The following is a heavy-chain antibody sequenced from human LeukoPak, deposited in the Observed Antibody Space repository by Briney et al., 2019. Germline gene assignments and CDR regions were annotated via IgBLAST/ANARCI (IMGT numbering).Heavy chain of an antibody. V-gene: IGHV3-23*01. J-gene: IGHJ4*02. CDR2: ISGSGSNT. CDR3: AKERGISYTYEFDY. CDR1: GFTFANYA. Sequence: GGSLRLSCAASGFTFANYAMTWVRQAPGKGLDWVSLISGSGSNTYYTDSVQGRFTISRDNSRNTLYLQMSSLRAEDTAIHYCAKERGISYTYEFDYWGQGALVTVSS. D-gene: IGHD3-16*01.